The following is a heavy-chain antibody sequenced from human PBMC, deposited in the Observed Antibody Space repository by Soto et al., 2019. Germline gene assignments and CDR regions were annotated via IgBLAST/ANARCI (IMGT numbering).Heavy chain of an antibody. CDR3: ARDQTAVAGMGYYYYGMDV. D-gene: IGHD6-19*01. V-gene: IGHV1-46*01. J-gene: IGHJ6*02. CDR2: INPSGGST. Sequence: QVQLVQSGAEVKKPGASVKVSCKASGYTFTSYYMHWVRQAPGQGLEWMGIINPSGGSTSYAQKFQGRVTMTRDTSTSTVYMELSSLRSEDTAVYYCARDQTAVAGMGYYYYGMDVWGQGTTVTVSS. CDR1: GYTFTSYY.